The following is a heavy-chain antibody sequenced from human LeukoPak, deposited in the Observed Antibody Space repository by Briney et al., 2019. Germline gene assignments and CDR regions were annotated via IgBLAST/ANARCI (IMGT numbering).Heavy chain of an antibody. V-gene: IGHV4-59*11. CDR2: VFYSGST. CDR1: GGSISSHY. J-gene: IGHJ3*02. D-gene: IGHD6-13*01. CDR3: ARVVPKQQLVDAFDI. Sequence: PSRTLSLTCTVSGGSISSHYWSWIRQPPGKGLEWIGYVFYSGSTNYNPSLKSRVSISVDPSKKQLSLKLSSVTAADTAVYYCARVVPKQQLVDAFDIWGQGTMVTVSS.